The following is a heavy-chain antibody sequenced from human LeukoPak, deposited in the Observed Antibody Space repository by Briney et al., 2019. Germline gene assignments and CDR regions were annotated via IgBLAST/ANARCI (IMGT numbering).Heavy chain of an antibody. V-gene: IGHV4-59*08. CDR3: ARGRLSYYFDY. CDR1: GGSISSYY. D-gene: IGHD2/OR15-2a*01. Sequence: SETLSLTCTVSGGSISSYYWSWIRQPPGKGLEWIGYIYYSGSTNYNPSLKSRVTISVDTCKNQFSLKLSSVTAADTAVYYCARGRLSYYFDYWGQGTLVTVSS. J-gene: IGHJ4*02. CDR2: IYYSGST.